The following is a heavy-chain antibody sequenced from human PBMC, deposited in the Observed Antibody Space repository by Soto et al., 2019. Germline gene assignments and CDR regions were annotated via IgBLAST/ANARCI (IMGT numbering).Heavy chain of an antibody. D-gene: IGHD5-12*01. CDR3: AKGPGPPGYSGYDENWYFDL. Sequence: GGSLRLSCAASGFTFSSYGMHWVRQAPGKGLEWVAVISYDGSNKYYADSVKGRFTISRDNSKNTLYLQMNSLRAEDTAVYYCAKGPGPPGYSGYDENWYFDLWGRGTLVTVSS. J-gene: IGHJ2*01. V-gene: IGHV3-30*18. CDR2: ISYDGSNK. CDR1: GFTFSSYG.